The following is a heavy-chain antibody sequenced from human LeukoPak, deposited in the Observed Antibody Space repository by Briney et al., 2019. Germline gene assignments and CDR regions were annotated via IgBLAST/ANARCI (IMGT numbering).Heavy chain of an antibody. CDR2: IYYSGST. J-gene: IGHJ4*02. D-gene: IGHD6-19*01. CDR3: AGLIAVAGTPIDY. Sequence: AETLSLTCTASGGSISSYDWSWIRQPPGKGLEWIGYIYYSGSTNYNPSLKSRVTISVDTSKNQFSLKLGSVTAADTAVYYCAGLIAVAGTPIDYWGQGTLVTVSS. CDR1: GGSISSYD. V-gene: IGHV4-59*01.